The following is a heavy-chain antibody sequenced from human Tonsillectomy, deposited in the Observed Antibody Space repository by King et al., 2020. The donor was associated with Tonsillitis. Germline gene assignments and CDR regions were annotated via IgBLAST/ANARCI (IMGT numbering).Heavy chain of an antibody. J-gene: IGHJ1*01. CDR2: ISVYNGNT. Sequence: QLVQSGAEVKKPGASVKVSCKASGYTFSSYGISWVRQAPGQGLEWMGWISVYNGNTNYAQKLQDRVTMTTDTSTSTPYMELRSLRSDDTAVYYCASSYYDTSGYYYFQHWGQGTLVTVSS. CDR1: GYTFSSYG. CDR3: ASSYYDTSGYYYFQH. D-gene: IGHD3-22*01. V-gene: IGHV1-18*01.